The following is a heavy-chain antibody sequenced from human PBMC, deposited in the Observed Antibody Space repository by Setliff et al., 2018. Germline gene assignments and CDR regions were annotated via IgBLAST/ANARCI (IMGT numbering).Heavy chain of an antibody. Sequence: SETLSLTCTVSGASINSLSWWSWVRQPPGKGLEWIGEIYHDGNDKYTPSVHYSPSLKSRVTISIDKSNNQFSLNLQSVTPADAGVYYCARGLPSGWYRGFDFWGQGSLVTVSS. J-gene: IGHJ4*02. CDR2: IYHDGND. V-gene: IGHV4-4*02. D-gene: IGHD6-19*01. CDR3: ARGLPSGWYRGFDF. CDR1: GASINSLSW.